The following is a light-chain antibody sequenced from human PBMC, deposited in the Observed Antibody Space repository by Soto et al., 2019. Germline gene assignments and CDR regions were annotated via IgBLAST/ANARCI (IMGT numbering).Light chain of an antibody. J-gene: IGKJ1*01. Sequence: EMVLTQSPGTLSLSPGERATLSCRASQSVSSSYLAWYQQKPGQAPRLLIYGASSRATGIPDRFSGSGSGTDFTLIISRLEPEDFAVYYCQQYGSSLTWTFGQGTKVEI. CDR3: QQYGSSLTWT. CDR1: QSVSSSY. CDR2: GAS. V-gene: IGKV3-20*01.